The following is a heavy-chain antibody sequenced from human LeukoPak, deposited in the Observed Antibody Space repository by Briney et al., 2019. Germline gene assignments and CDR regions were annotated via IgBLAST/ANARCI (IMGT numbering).Heavy chain of an antibody. CDR1: GFTFDDCA. D-gene: IGHD3-22*01. Sequence: GGSLRLSCAASGFTFDDCAMHWVRQAPGKGLEWVSLISGDGGSTYYADSVKGRFTISRDNSKNSLYLQMNSLRTEDTALYYCAKEILSESPKRITMIGYGMDVWGQGTTVTVSS. V-gene: IGHV3-43*02. CDR3: AKEILSESPKRITMIGYGMDV. CDR2: ISGDGGST. J-gene: IGHJ6*02.